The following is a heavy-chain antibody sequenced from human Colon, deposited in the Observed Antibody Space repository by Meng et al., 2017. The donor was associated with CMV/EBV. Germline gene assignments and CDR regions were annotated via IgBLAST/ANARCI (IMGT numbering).Heavy chain of an antibody. CDR2: IYSTGRT. D-gene: IGHD3-22*01. CDR1: GISVSGNY. V-gene: IGHV3-53*01. J-gene: IGHJ3*01. CDR3: ARVSSAGLALDV. Sequence: LKISCVVSGISVSGNYMTWVRQAPGKGLEWLSVIYSTGRTFYADSAKGRFTISRDISQNTVYLQMDTLRVEDTAMYYCARVSSAGLALDVWGQGTMVTVSS.